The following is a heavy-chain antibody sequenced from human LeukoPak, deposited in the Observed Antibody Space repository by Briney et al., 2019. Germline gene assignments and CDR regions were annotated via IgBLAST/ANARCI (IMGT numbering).Heavy chain of an antibody. J-gene: IGHJ4*02. D-gene: IGHD3-10*01. V-gene: IGHV3-48*03. Sequence: PGGSLRLSCAASGFTFSSYEMNWVRQAPGKGLEWVSYISSSGSTIYYADSVKGRFTISSDNAKNSLYLQMNSLRAEDTAVYYCARAPPYYYGSGSYPLDYWGQGTLVTVSS. CDR3: ARAPPYYYGSGSYPLDY. CDR1: GFTFSSYE. CDR2: ISSSGSTI.